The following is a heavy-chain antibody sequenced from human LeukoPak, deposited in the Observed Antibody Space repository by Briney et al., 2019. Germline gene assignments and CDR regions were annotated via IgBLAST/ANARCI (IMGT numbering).Heavy chain of an antibody. J-gene: IGHJ3*01. V-gene: IGHV5-51*01. D-gene: IGHD3-3*01. CDR2: IYPGDSDT. CDR3: ARHQSGRRYDALDV. CDR1: GHSFTTYW. Sequence: GESLKISCKTSGHSFTTYWIDWVRQMPGKGLEWMGIIYPGDSDTTYSPSFQGQVTISVDKSTSTAYLQWTSLKASDTAMYYCARHQSGRRYDALDVWGQGTMVTVSS.